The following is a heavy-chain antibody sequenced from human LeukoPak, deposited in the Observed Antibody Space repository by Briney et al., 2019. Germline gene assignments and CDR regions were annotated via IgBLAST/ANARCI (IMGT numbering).Heavy chain of an antibody. CDR1: GGTFSSYA. D-gene: IGHD5-18*01. J-gene: IGHJ4*02. CDR3: ATDRGYSYDPFDY. CDR2: IIPIFGTA. V-gene: IGHV1-69*05. Sequence: SVKVSCKASGGTFSSYAISWVRQAPGQGLEWMGGIIPIFGTANYAQKFQGRVTITTDESTSTAYMELSSLRSEDTAVYYCATDRGYSYDPFDYWGQGTLVTVPS.